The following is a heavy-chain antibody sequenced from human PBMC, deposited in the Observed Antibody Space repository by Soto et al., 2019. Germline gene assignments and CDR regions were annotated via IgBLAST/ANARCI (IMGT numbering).Heavy chain of an antibody. D-gene: IGHD3-10*01. CDR2: INHSGST. J-gene: IGHJ4*02. V-gene: IGHV4-34*01. CDR3: SRGGIRLLWFGELLRSYFDY. CDR1: GGSFSGYY. Sequence: SETLSLTCAVYGGSFSGYYWSWIRQPPGKGLEWIGEINHSGSTNYNLSLKSRVTISVDTSKNQFSLKLSSVTAADTAVYFCSRGGIRLLWFGELLRSYFDYWGQGTLVTVSS.